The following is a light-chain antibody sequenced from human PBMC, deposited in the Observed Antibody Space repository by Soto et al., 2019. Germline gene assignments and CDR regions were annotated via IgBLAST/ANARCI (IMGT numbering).Light chain of an antibody. CDR3: QHHNSYSQT. J-gene: IGKJ1*01. CDR2: GAS. V-gene: IGKV1-5*01. Sequence: IQMTRTPPTLSASVGGRVTITCPASQSIRHYLAWYQQMPGKAPKLLIYGASTLQSGVPSRFSGSGSGTEFTLTISSLQPDDFGTYFCQHHNSYSQTFGQGTKVDIK. CDR1: QSIRHY.